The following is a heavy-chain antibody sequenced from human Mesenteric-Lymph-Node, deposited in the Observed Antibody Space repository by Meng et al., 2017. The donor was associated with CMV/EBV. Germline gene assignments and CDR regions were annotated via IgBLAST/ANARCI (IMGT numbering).Heavy chain of an antibody. V-gene: IGHV3-74*01. J-gene: IGHJ4*02. CDR1: GVTFSDYW. CDR3: EFRYDSSGDYY. Sequence: GGSLRLSCAASGVTFSDYWVHWVRQAPGKGLVWVSRIKSDGSSISYADSVKGRFTISRGNAKNTVFLQRNSLRVEDTAVYYCEFRYDSSGDYYWGQGTLVTVSS. CDR2: IKSDGSSI. D-gene: IGHD3-22*01.